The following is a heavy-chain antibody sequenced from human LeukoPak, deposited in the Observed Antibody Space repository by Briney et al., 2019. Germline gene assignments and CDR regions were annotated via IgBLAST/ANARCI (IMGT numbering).Heavy chain of an antibody. CDR2: TYYRSKWYN. CDR1: GDSVASINGA. V-gene: IGHV6-1*01. CDR3: ASGTYRLGDY. Sequence: SQTLSVTCAISGDSVASINGAWNWIRQSPSRGLEWLGRTYYRSKWYNDYAVSMRGRITINPDTSKNQFSLQLNSVTPEDTAVYYCASGTYRLGDYWGLGTLVTVSS. J-gene: IGHJ4*02. D-gene: IGHD3-10*01.